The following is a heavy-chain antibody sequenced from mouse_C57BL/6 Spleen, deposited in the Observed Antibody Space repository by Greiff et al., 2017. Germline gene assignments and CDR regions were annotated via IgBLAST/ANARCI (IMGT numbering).Heavy chain of an antibody. Sequence: QVQLQQPGAELVRPGSSVKLSCKASGYTFTSYWMDWVKQRPGQGLEWIGNIYPSDSETHYNQKFKDKATLTVDKSSSTAYMQLSSLTSEDSAVYYAAMGYYGKGLDYWGQGTTLTVSS. D-gene: IGHD2-1*01. CDR3: AMGYYGKGLDY. CDR1: GYTFTSYW. V-gene: IGHV1-61*01. CDR2: IYPSDSET. J-gene: IGHJ2*01.